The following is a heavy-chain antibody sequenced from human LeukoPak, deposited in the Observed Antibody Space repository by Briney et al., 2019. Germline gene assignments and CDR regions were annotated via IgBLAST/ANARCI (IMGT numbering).Heavy chain of an antibody. J-gene: IGHJ3*02. D-gene: IGHD3-10*01. V-gene: IGHV3-21*01. Sequence: GGSLRLSCVASGFIFSSYTLNWVRQAPGKGLEWDSSISTSSSYIYYADSVKGRFTISRDNARNSVYLQMNSLRAEDTAVYYCARVDMVRGIVVDAFDIWGQGTMVTVSS. CDR3: ARVDMVRGIVVDAFDI. CDR2: ISTSSSYI. CDR1: GFIFSSYT.